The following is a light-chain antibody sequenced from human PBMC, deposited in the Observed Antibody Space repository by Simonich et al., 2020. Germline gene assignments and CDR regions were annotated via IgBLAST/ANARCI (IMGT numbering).Light chain of an antibody. J-gene: IGKJ1*01. CDR2: WAS. V-gene: IGKV4-1*01. CDR3: QQYYSTPWT. Sequence: DIVMTQSPGSLAVSLGERATINCKSSQSVLYSSNNKNILAWYQQKPGQPPKLLIYWASTRESGVPDRFSGSGSGTDFTLTISSLQAEDVAVYYCQQYYSTPWTFGQGTKVEIK. CDR1: QSVLYSSNNKNI.